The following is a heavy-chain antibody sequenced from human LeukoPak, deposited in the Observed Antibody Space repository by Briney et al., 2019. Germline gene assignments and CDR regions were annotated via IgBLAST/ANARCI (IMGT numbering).Heavy chain of an antibody. CDR1: GFTFDDYA. Sequence: PGGSLRLSCAASGFTFDDYAMHWVRQAPGKGLEWVSLISWDGGSTYYADSVKGRFTISRDNSKNSLYLQMNSLRAEDTALYYCAREFGSGFDYWGQGTLVTVSS. CDR2: ISWDGGST. J-gene: IGHJ4*02. V-gene: IGHV3-43D*03. D-gene: IGHD3-10*01. CDR3: AREFGSGFDY.